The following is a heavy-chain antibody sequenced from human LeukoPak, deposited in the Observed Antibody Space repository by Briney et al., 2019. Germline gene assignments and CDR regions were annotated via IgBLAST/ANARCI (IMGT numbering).Heavy chain of an antibody. CDR1: GGTFSSYA. CDR2: IIPILGIA. CDR3: AREISPRVDYFDY. J-gene: IGHJ4*02. V-gene: IGHV1-69*04. D-gene: IGHD2/OR15-2a*01. Sequence: GASVKVSCKASGGTFSSYAISWVRQAPGQGLEWMGRIIPILGIANYAQKFQGRVTITADKSTSTAYMELSSLRSEDTAVYYCAREISPRVDYFDYWGQGTLVTVSS.